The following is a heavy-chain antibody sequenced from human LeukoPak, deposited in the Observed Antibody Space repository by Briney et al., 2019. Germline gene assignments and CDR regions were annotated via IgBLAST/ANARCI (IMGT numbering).Heavy chain of an antibody. V-gene: IGHV3-11*04. Sequence: GGSLRLSCAASGLTFSDYYMSWIRQAPGKGLEWVSYISSSGSTIYYADSVKGRFTISRDNAKNSLYLQMNSLRAEDTAVYYCARDGQVWFGEIYFDYWGQGTLVTVSS. D-gene: IGHD3-10*01. J-gene: IGHJ4*02. CDR2: ISSSGSTI. CDR1: GLTFSDYY. CDR3: ARDGQVWFGEIYFDY.